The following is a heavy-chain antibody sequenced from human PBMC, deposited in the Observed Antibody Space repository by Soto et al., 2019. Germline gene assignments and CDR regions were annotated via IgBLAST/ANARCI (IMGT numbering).Heavy chain of an antibody. V-gene: IGHV3-23*01. CDR2: ISGSGDST. CDR1: GFTFNNYA. J-gene: IGHJ4*02. CDR3: AKSPTSTSPRVDS. D-gene: IGHD2-2*01. Sequence: EVQLLESGGGLVQPGGSLRLSCAASGFTFNNYAMTWVRQAPGKGLEWVSGISGSGDSTFYVNSVKGRFTISRDNSKNTLFLQVNSLRVEDTAVYYCAKSPTSTSPRVDSWGQGPLVTVSS.